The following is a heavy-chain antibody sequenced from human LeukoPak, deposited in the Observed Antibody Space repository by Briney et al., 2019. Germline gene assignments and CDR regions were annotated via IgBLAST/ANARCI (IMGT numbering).Heavy chain of an antibody. CDR2: INHSGST. Sequence: PSETLSLTCAVYGGSFSGYYWSWIRQPPGKGLEWIGEINHSGSTNYNPSLKSRVTISVDTSKNQFSLKLRSVTAADTAVYYCARGNERYCSSTSCYYYYYMDVWGKGTTVTVSS. CDR3: ARGNERYCSSTSCYYYYYMDV. V-gene: IGHV4-34*01. J-gene: IGHJ6*03. CDR1: GGSFSGYY. D-gene: IGHD2-2*01.